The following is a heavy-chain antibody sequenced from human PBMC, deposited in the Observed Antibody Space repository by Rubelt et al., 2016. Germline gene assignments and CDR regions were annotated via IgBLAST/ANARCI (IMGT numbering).Heavy chain of an antibody. CDR2: IYYSGST. CDR1: GGSISRSSYY. Sequence: QLQLQESGPGLVRPSETLSLTCTVSGGSISRSSYYWGWIRQPPGKGLEWIGSIYYSGSTYYNPSLKSRVTISVDKSKNQFSLRLGSVTAADTAVYYCARHPLSSGCPDYWGQGTLVTVSS. D-gene: IGHD6-19*01. V-gene: IGHV4-39*07. J-gene: IGHJ4*02. CDR3: ARHPLSSGCPDY.